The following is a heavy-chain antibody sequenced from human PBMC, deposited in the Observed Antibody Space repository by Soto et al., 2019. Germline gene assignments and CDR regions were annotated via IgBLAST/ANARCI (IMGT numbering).Heavy chain of an antibody. CDR2: IWYDGSNK. D-gene: IGHD3-10*01. Sequence: QVQLVESGGGVVQPGRSLRLSCAASGFTFSSYGMHWVRQAPGKGLEWVAVIWYDGSNKYYADSVKGRFTISRDNSKNTLYLQMNSLRAEDTAVYYCARATDGSGSYYQICYYYGMDVWGQGTTVTVSS. CDR3: ARATDGSGSYYQICYYYGMDV. V-gene: IGHV3-33*01. CDR1: GFTFSSYG. J-gene: IGHJ6*02.